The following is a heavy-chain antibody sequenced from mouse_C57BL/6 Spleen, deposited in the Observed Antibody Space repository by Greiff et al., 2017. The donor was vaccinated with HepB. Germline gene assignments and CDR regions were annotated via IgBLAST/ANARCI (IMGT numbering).Heavy chain of an antibody. Sequence: QVQLQQSGAELVRPGASVTLSCKASGYTFTDYEMHWVKQTPVHGLEWIGAIDPETGGTAYNQKFKGKAILTADKSSSTAYMELRSLTSEDSAVYYCTRPANYDERAWFDYWGQGTLVTVSA. J-gene: IGHJ3*01. D-gene: IGHD2-4*01. V-gene: IGHV1-15*01. CDR2: IDPETGGT. CDR3: TRPANYDERAWFDY. CDR1: GYTFTDYE.